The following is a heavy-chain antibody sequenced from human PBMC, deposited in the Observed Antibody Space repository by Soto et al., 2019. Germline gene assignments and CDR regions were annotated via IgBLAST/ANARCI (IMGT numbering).Heavy chain of an antibody. J-gene: IGHJ3*02. CDR1: GYSFTSYW. V-gene: IGHV5-10-1*01. CDR2: IDPSDSYT. CDR3: AIRVGNVEYRRSSYGWFDAFDN. Sequence: PGESLKSSCNGSGYSFTSYWISCVRQIPGKGLGWMGRIDPSDSYTNYSPSFQGHVTISADKSISTAYLQWSSLKASDTAMYYCAIRVGNVEYRRSSYGWFDAFDNWGQGTMVTVSS. D-gene: IGHD6-6*01.